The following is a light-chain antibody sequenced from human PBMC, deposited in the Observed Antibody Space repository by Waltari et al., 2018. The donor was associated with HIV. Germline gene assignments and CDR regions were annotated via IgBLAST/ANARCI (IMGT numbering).Light chain of an antibody. Sequence: QSALTQPASVVGSPGQSCTLPCHGTLKYVFFYNSPPWFQQLPGSAPKLIIEAVTNRPSGISSRFSGSRSGNTASLTISGLQTGDEADYYCGSFTTTNTLSYVFGTGTRVTVL. CDR3: GSFTTTNTLSYV. J-gene: IGLJ1*01. V-gene: IGLV2-14*03. CDR2: AVT. CDR1: LKYVFFYNS.